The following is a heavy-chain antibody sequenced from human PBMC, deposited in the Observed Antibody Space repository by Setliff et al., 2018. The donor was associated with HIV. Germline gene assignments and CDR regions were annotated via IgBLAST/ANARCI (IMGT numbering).Heavy chain of an antibody. CDR3: ARYLIAVDEYYYYGMDV. V-gene: IGHV1-46*01. CDR2: INPSGGST. J-gene: IGHJ6*02. D-gene: IGHD6-19*01. CDR1: GYTFTSYY. Sequence: ASVKVSCKASGYTFTSYYMHWVRQAPGQGLEWMGIINPSGGSTSYAQKFRGRVTLTTDTATSTAYMEVRSLRSDDTAVYYCARYLIAVDEYYYYGMDVWGQGTTVTVSS.